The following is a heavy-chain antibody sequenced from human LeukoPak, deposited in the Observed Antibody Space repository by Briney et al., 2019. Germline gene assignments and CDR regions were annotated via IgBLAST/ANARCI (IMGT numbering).Heavy chain of an antibody. Sequence: ASVKVSCKASGGTFSSYAISWVRQAPGQGLEWMGGIIPIFGTANYAQKFQGRVTLTADESTSTAYMEMSSLRSEDTAVYYCASDSDRLRLGELSSPLDYWGQGTLVTVSS. CDR1: GGTFSSYA. CDR2: IIPIFGTA. J-gene: IGHJ4*02. V-gene: IGHV1-69*13. CDR3: ASDSDRLRLGELSSPLDY. D-gene: IGHD3-16*02.